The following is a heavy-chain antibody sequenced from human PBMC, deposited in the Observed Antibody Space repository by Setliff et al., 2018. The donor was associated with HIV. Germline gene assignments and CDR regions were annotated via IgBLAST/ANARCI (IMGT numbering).Heavy chain of an antibody. D-gene: IGHD5-18*01. J-gene: IGHJ4*02. CDR1: GYTFTNYA. CDR3: ARRGRFTGGYSYGSDYFEY. CDR2: INDGNGNT. Sequence: ASVKVSCKASGYTFTNYAIHWVRQAPGLGLEWMGWINDGNGNTKYSQNFQGRVTITRDTSSTTSYMELSGLRSEDTAMYHCARRGRFTGGYSYGSDYFEYWGQGTLVTVSS. V-gene: IGHV1-3*01.